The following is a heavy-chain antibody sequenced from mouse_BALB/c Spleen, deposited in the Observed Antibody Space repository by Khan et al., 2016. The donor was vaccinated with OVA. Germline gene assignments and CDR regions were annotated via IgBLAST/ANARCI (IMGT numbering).Heavy chain of an antibody. CDR3: ERGYYGDALAY. CDR2: ISDGGSYT. J-gene: IGHJ3*01. V-gene: IGHV5-4*02. Sequence: EVELVESGGGLVRPGGSLKLSCAASGFTFSDYYMYWVRQTPEKRLEWVATISDGGSYTYYPDRVKGRFTISRDDAKNNLYLKMSSLKAGDTAMYYGERGYYGDALAYWGQGTLVTVSA. D-gene: IGHD2-13*01. CDR1: GFTFSDYY.